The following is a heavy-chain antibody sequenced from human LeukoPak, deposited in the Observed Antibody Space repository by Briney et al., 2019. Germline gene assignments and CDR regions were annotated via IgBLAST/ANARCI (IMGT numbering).Heavy chain of an antibody. CDR1: GFTFYDYA. CDR3: VKDTVTMLRGALSDYYHGMHV. V-gene: IGHV3-43*02. CDR2: MTGGGGTR. D-gene: IGHD3-10*01. Sequence: PGGTLTLTCAAYGFTFYDYAMHWVRQVPGKGLEWISLMTGGGGTRHYADSVKGRFTISKDNSKETLYLQMNSLRPEDSGIYYCVKDTVTMLRGALSDYYHGMHVWGQGITVTVSS. J-gene: IGHJ6*02.